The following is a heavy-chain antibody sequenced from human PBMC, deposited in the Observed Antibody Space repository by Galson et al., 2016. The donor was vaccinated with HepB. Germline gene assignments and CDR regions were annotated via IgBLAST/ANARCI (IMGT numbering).Heavy chain of an antibody. CDR3: ARGHCSNGVCYNNPDY. Sequence: SLRLSCAASGFTVSTNYMTWVRQAPWKGLEWVSVIYSDEAGGSTYYADSVKGRFTISRDNSKNTLYLQMNSLSAEDTAVYYCARGHCSNGVCYNNPDYWGQGTLVTVSS. CDR2: IYSDEAGGST. V-gene: IGHV3-53*01. CDR1: GFTVSTNY. D-gene: IGHD2-8*01. J-gene: IGHJ4*02.